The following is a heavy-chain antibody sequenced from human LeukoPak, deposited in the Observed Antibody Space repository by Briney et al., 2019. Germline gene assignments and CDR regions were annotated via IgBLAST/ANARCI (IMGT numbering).Heavy chain of an antibody. CDR1: GFTFSTYW. CDR2: INQDGSQK. D-gene: IGHD3/OR15-3a*01. CDR3: VSAPGWTLDY. V-gene: IGHV3-7*01. J-gene: IGHJ4*02. Sequence: GGSLRLSCAASGFTFSTYWVHWVRRAPGKGLEWVATINQDGSQKNYVDSVKGRFTISRDNAKSSQYLQMNGLRVEDTAVYYCVSAPGWTLDYWGQGTLVTVSS.